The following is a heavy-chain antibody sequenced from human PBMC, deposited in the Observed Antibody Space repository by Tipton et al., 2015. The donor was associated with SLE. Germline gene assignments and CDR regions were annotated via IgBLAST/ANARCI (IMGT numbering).Heavy chain of an antibody. J-gene: IGHJ4*02. CDR2: INHSGST. Sequence: TLSLTCAVYGGSFSGYYWSWIRQPPGKGLEWIGEINHSGSTNYNPSLKSRVTISVDTSNNQFSLKLSSVTAADTAVYYCARRADYWGQGTLVTVSS. CDR1: GGSFSGYY. CDR3: ARRADY. V-gene: IGHV4-34*01.